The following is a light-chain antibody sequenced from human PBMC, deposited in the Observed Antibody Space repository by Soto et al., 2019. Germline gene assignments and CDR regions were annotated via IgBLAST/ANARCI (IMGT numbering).Light chain of an antibody. V-gene: IGLV2-23*01. J-gene: IGLJ1*01. CDR1: SSDVGSYNL. CDR3: CSYARTSTYV. CDR2: EDN. Sequence: QSALTQPASLSGSPGQSITISCTGTSSDVGSYNLVSWYQQHPGKAPKLMIYEDNKRPSGVSNRFSVSKSGYTASLTISGLQAEDEADYYCCSYARTSTYVFGSGTKVTVL.